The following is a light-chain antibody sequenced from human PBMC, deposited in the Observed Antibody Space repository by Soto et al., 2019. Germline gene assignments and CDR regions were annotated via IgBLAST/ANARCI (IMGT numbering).Light chain of an antibody. V-gene: IGKV3-15*01. CDR2: GPS. CDR3: LQYDNWPYT. Sequence: EIVMTQSPATLSVSPGERATLSCRASQSVSSNLAWSQQKPCQPSRLLIYGPSTRATGIPARFSGSGSGTECTLTISSLQSADCAVAYYLQYDNWPYTFGQGTKLEIK. CDR1: QSVSSN. J-gene: IGKJ2*01.